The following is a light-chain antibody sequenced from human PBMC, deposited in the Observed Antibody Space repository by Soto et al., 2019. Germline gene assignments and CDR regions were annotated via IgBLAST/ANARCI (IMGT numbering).Light chain of an antibody. CDR1: QSVTSNY. CDR3: QQYGSSPRT. Sequence: EIVLTQSPGTLSLSPVERATLSCMASQSVTSNYLGWYQQRPGQAPRLLIYAASTRATGIPDRFSGSGSGTDFTLTISRLEPEDFAVYYCQQYGSSPRTFGQGTKVDIK. J-gene: IGKJ1*01. V-gene: IGKV3-20*01. CDR2: AAS.